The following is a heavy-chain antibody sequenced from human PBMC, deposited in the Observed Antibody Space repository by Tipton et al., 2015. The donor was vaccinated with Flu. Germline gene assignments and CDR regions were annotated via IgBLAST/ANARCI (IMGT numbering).Heavy chain of an antibody. CDR1: GLTVGDNY. Sequence: SLRLSCVASGLTVGDNYMTWVRQSPGKGLEWISVIYSGEDTQYADSVKGRFTISRDNSKNTVYLVMNRLRVEDTASYYCARDTGGYCTGSSGLPRFDYWGEG. CDR2: IYSGEDT. J-gene: IGHJ4*02. V-gene: IGHV3-53*01. CDR3: ARDTGGYCTGSSGLPRFDY. D-gene: IGHD2-15*01.